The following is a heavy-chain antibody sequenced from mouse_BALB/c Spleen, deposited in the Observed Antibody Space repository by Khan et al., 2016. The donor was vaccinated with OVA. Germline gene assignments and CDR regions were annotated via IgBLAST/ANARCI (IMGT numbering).Heavy chain of an antibody. CDR2: ISSGGDYT. CDR1: GFTFSSYS. J-gene: IGHJ3*01. D-gene: IGHD4-1*01. CDR3: ASHLTGSFAY. Sequence: EVELVASGGDLVKPGGSLKLSCAASGFTFSSYSMSWVRLTPDKRLEWVATISSGGDYTYYPDSVQGRFTISSYNARNTLYLQMSSLKSEDTAMYYCASHLTGSFAYWGQGTLVTVSA. V-gene: IGHV5-6*01.